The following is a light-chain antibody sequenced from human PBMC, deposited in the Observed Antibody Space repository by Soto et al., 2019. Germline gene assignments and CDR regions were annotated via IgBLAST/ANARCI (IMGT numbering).Light chain of an antibody. V-gene: IGLV2-14*01. CDR2: EVS. CDR3: RSLRSGTTL. CDR1: SSDIGGYNF. J-gene: IGLJ1*01. Sequence: QSVLTQPASVSGSPGQSITISCTGTSSDIGGYNFVSWYHQHPGKAPKLMIYEVSNRPSGVSDRFSGSKSGNTASLTISGLQAEDEADYYCRSLRSGTTLFGTGTKVTVL.